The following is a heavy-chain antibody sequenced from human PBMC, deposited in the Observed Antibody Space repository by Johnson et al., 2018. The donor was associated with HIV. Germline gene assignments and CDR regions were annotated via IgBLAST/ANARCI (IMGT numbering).Heavy chain of an antibody. J-gene: IGHJ3*02. CDR2: IKQDGSEK. D-gene: IGHD3-22*01. CDR3: ARDALSSMIIVVPLFDI. CDR1: GFSFSSYW. V-gene: IGHV3-7*01. Sequence: VQLVESGGGLVQPGGSLRLSCAASGFSFSSYWMNWVRQAPGKGLEWVANIKQDGSEKYYVDSVKGRFTISRDNAKNSLYLQMNGLRAEDTAFYYCARDALSSMIIVVPLFDIWGQGTMVTVSS.